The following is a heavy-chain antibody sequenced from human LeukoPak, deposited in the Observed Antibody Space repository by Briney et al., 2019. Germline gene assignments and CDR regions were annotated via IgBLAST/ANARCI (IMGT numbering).Heavy chain of an antibody. Sequence: KTSETLSLTCAVSGYSISSGYYWGWIRQPPGKGLEWIGSIYHSGSTYYNPSLKSRVTISVDTSKNQFSLKLSSVTAADTAVYYCARPNNVGGTTPYDYWGQGTLVTVSS. V-gene: IGHV4-38-2*01. D-gene: IGHD1-26*01. CDR1: GYSISSGYY. J-gene: IGHJ4*02. CDR3: ARPNNVGGTTPYDY. CDR2: IYHSGST.